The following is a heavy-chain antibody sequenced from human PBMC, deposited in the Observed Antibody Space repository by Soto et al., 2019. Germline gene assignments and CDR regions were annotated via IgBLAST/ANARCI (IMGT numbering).Heavy chain of an antibody. J-gene: IGHJ4*02. D-gene: IGHD1-1*01. CDR3: ARGPPGWNRYFDY. CDR2: ISGSGGYT. CDR1: GFTFSTHA. V-gene: IGHV3-23*01. Sequence: GGSLRLSCAASGFTFSTHAMTWVRQAPGKGLVWVSGISGSGGYTYYADSVKGRFTISRDNSKNTLYLQMNTLRADDTALYYCARGPPGWNRYFDYWGQGTLVTVSS.